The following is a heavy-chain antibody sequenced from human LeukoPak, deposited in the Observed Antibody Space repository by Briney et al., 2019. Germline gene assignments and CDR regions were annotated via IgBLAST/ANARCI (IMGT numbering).Heavy chain of an antibody. V-gene: IGHV1-2*02. Sequence: ASVKVSCKASGYTFTGYYMHWVRQAPGQGLEWMGWINPNSGGTNYAQKFQGRVTMTRDTSIGTAYMELSRLRSDDTAVYYCARGTDYQLPLLDCWGQGTLVTVSS. CDR2: INPNSGGT. J-gene: IGHJ4*02. CDR3: ARGTDYQLPLLDC. CDR1: GYTFTGYY. D-gene: IGHD2-2*01.